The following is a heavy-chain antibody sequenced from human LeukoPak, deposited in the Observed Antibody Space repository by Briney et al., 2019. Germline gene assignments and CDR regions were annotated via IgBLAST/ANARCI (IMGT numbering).Heavy chain of an antibody. Sequence: ETLSLTCAVYGGSFSDYYWSWIRQPPGKGLEWVGRIKSKTDGGTTDYAAPVKGRFTISRDDSKNTLYLQMNSLKTEDTAVYYCTTGGYGGQFDYWGQGTLVTVSS. CDR1: GGSFSDYY. D-gene: IGHD5-12*01. CDR2: IKSKTDGGTT. V-gene: IGHV3-15*01. CDR3: TTGGYGGQFDY. J-gene: IGHJ4*02.